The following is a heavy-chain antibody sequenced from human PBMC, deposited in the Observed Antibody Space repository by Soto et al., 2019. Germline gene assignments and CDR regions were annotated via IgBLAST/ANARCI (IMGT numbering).Heavy chain of an antibody. J-gene: IGHJ4*02. CDR3: ARHAKRYCSSTSCSYLDY. V-gene: IGHV4-39*01. Sequence: QLQLQESGPGLVKPSETLSLTCTVSGGSISSSSYYWGWIRQPPGKGLEWIGSIYYSGSTYYNPSLKSRVTISVDTSKNQFSLKLSSVTAADTAVYYCARHAKRYCSSTSCSYLDYWGQGTLVTVSS. CDR1: GGSISSSSYY. CDR2: IYYSGST. D-gene: IGHD2-2*01.